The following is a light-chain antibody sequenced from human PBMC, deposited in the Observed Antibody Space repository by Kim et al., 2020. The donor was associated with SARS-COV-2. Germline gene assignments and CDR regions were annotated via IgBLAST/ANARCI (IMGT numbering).Light chain of an antibody. Sequence: GQTARTTCQGDSLRSYHASWYQQKPGQAHLLVIYGKNNRPSGIPDRVSGSSSGNTASLTITGAQAEDEADYYCNSRDSSGNHHVVFGGGTQLTVL. CDR3: NSRDSSGNHHVV. J-gene: IGLJ2*01. V-gene: IGLV3-19*01. CDR2: GKN. CDR1: SLRSYH.